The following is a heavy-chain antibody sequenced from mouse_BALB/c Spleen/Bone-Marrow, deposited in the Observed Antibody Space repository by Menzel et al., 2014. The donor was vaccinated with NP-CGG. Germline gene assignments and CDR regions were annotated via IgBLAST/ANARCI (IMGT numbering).Heavy chain of an antibody. CDR1: GYSFTSYY. CDR3: ARHGNLRNYYAMVF. Sequence: QVQLQQSGPELVKPGASVKISCKASGYSFTSYYIHWVKQRPGQGLEWIGWIFPGSGNTKYNEKFKGKATLTADTSSSTVYMQLRSLTSEDSAVYFCARHGNLRNYYAMVFWGQGTSVTVSS. D-gene: IGHD2-1*01. CDR2: IFPGSGNT. V-gene: IGHV1-66*01. J-gene: IGHJ4*01.